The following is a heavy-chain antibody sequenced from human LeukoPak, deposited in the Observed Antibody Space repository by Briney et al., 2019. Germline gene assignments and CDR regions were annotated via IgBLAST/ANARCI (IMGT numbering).Heavy chain of an antibody. CDR3: ARDLLCGGDCLEYYYYYGMDV. Sequence: GGSLRLSCTASGFSFSGHWMHWARQLPGKGLVWVSRISPTGSTTSYADSVKGRFTVSRDNAKNTLYLQVNNLRAEDTAVYYCARDLLCGGDCLEYYYYYGMDVWGQGTTVTVSS. J-gene: IGHJ6*02. CDR2: ISPTGSTT. V-gene: IGHV3-74*01. CDR1: GFSFSGHW. D-gene: IGHD2-21*02.